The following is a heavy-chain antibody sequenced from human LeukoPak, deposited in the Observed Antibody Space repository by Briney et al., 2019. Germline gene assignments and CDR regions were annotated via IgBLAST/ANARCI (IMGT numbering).Heavy chain of an antibody. V-gene: IGHV1-2*02. Sequence: ASVKVSCKASGYTFTGYYMHWVRQAPGQGLEWMGWINPNSGGTNYAQKFQGRVTMTRDTSISTAYMELSRLRSDDTAVYYCARNYNWNDGWFGYWGQGTLVTVSS. CDR2: INPNSGGT. CDR1: GYTFTGYY. CDR3: ARNYNWNDGWFGY. J-gene: IGHJ4*02. D-gene: IGHD1-1*01.